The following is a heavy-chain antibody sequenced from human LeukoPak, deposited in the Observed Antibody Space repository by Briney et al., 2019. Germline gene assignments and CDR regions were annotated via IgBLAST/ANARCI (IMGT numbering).Heavy chain of an antibody. CDR2: IYSGGST. V-gene: IGHV3-66*01. D-gene: IGHD6-19*01. CDR1: GFTVSSNY. Sequence: PGGSLRLSCAASGFTVSSNYMSWVRQAPEKLLEWVSVIYSGGSTYYADSVKGRFTISRDNSKNTLYLQMNSLRAEDTAVYYCASPPSVAGDYYFDYWGQGTLVTVSS. J-gene: IGHJ4*02. CDR3: ASPPSVAGDYYFDY.